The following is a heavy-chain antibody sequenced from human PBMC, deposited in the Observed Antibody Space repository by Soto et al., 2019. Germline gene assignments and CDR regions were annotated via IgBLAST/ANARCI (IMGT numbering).Heavy chain of an antibody. CDR2: IYKSATT. V-gene: IGHV4-30-4*01. J-gene: IGHJ5*01. CDR1: GDSISNLDYF. CDR3: ARGRYCLTGRCFPNWFDS. D-gene: IGHD7-27*01. Sequence: SLSLTCSVSGDSISNLDYFWAWIRQPPGQALEYIGYIYKSATTYYNPSFESRVAISVDTSKSQFSLNVTSVTAADTAVYFCARGRYCLTGRCFPNWFDSWGQGALVTVSS.